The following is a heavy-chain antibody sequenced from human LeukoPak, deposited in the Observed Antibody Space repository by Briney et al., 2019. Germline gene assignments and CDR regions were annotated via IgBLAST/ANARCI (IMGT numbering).Heavy chain of an antibody. CDR3: ARVSEMIQ. Sequence: PGGSLRLSCAASGFTFGSFWIHWVRQAPGKGPEWVSRINNDGSISTFADSVKGRFTISRDNAKNTVYLQMNSLRVEDTAVYYCARVSEMIQWRQGTLVTVSS. CDR1: GFTFGSFW. D-gene: IGHD5-18*01. J-gene: IGHJ4*02. CDR2: INNDGSIS. V-gene: IGHV3-74*01.